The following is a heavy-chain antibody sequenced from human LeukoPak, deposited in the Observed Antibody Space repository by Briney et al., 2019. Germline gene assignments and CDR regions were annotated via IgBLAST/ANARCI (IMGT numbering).Heavy chain of an antibody. CDR1: GFTFSNYW. CDR2: IKQGGSEK. Sequence: SGGSLRLSCAASGFTFSNYWMSWVRQAPGKGLEWVANIKQGGSEKYYVDSVKGRFTISGDNAKNSVYMQMNSLRAEDTAVYFCVRDYCSGGTCYDGYWGQGALVTVSS. D-gene: IGHD2-15*01. J-gene: IGHJ4*02. V-gene: IGHV3-7*01. CDR3: VRDYCSGGTCYDGY.